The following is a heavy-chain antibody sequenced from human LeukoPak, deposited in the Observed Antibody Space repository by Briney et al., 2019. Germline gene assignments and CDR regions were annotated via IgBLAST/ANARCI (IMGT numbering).Heavy chain of an antibody. Sequence: PSETLSLTCTVSGDSLVSGHYWGWIRQPPGQGLEWVGSVYHSGSIYYNPSLKSRVIMSVDTSKNQFSLKLSSLTAAGTAIYYCAREIYYDSSAYDYWGQGTLVTVSS. V-gene: IGHV4-38-2*02. CDR2: VYHSGSI. CDR3: AREIYYDSSAYDY. D-gene: IGHD3-22*01. J-gene: IGHJ4*02. CDR1: GDSLVSGHY.